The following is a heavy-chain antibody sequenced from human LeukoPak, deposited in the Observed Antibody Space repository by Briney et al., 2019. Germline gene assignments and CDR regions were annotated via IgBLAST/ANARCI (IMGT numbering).Heavy chain of an antibody. V-gene: IGHV3-23*01. CDR2: ISGSGGST. CDR1: GFTFSSYS. CDR3: ASQLLWFGAFDY. Sequence: GGSLRLSCAASGFTFSSYSMNWVRQAPGKGLEWVSAISGSGGSTYYADSVKGRFTISRDNSKNTLYLQMNSLRAEDTAVYYCASQLLWFGAFDYWGQGTLVTVSS. D-gene: IGHD3-10*01. J-gene: IGHJ4*02.